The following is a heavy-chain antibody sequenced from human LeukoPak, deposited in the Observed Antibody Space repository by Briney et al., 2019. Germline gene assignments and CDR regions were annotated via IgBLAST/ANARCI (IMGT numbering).Heavy chain of an antibody. Sequence: GGPLRLSCAASGFTFSVYAMRWVRQAPGKGLEWVSSISDSGGITYYADSVKGRFTVSRDNSKNTLYLQMNSLRAEDTAVYYCARKRGSTDYYFDYWGQGTLVTVSS. CDR3: ARKRGSTDYYFDY. CDR2: ISDSGGIT. D-gene: IGHD3-10*01. CDR1: GFTFSVYA. V-gene: IGHV3-23*01. J-gene: IGHJ4*02.